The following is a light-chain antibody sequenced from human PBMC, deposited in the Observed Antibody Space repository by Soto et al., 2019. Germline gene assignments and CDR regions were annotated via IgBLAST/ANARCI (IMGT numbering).Light chain of an antibody. J-gene: IGLJ2*01. CDR3: SSYAGSDNSVV. Sequence: QSVLTQPPSASGSPGQSVAISCTGTSSDVGAYNSVSWYQQHPGQGPKLMIFEVTKRPSGVPDRFSGSKSGNTASLTGSGLQPEDEADYFCSSYAGSDNSVVFGGGTKLTVL. V-gene: IGLV2-8*01. CDR1: SSDVGAYNS. CDR2: EVT.